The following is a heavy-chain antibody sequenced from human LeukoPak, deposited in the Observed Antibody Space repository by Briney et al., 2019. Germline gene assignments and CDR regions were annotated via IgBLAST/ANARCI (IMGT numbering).Heavy chain of an antibody. Sequence: SETLSLTXTVSGGSISSGSQYWNWIRQPPGKGLEWIGSIYHSGSTYYNPSLKSRVTISVDTSKNQFSLKLSSVTAADTAVYYCASLSITMVRGVIITRDYWGQGTLVTVSS. V-gene: IGHV4-39*07. CDR3: ASLSITMVRGVIITRDY. CDR2: IYHSGST. CDR1: GGSISSGSQY. D-gene: IGHD3-10*01. J-gene: IGHJ4*02.